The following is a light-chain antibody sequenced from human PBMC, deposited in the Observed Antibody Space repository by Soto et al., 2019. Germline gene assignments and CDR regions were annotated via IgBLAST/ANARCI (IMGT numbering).Light chain of an antibody. CDR1: QSVSSSY. Sequence: EIVLTQSPGTLSLSPGERATLSCRASQSVSSSYLAWYQQKPGQAPRLLIYGASSRATGIPDRFSGSGSGTDFTLTISRVEPEDFAVYYCKQYGSSPLYTFGQGTKLEIK. CDR2: GAS. V-gene: IGKV3-20*01. J-gene: IGKJ2*01. CDR3: KQYGSSPLYT.